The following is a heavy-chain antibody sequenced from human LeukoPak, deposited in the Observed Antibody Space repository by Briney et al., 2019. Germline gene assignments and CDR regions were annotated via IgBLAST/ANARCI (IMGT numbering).Heavy chain of an antibody. Sequence: PGGSLRLSCAASGFTFSDYYMSWIRQAPGKGLEWVSYISSSSNYTNYADSVKGRFTISRDNAKNSLYLQMNSLRAEDTAVYYCAREGYTGNFDYWGQGTLVTVSS. CDR3: AREGYTGNFDY. D-gene: IGHD2-2*02. CDR2: ISSSSNYT. J-gene: IGHJ4*02. V-gene: IGHV3-11*05. CDR1: GFTFSDYY.